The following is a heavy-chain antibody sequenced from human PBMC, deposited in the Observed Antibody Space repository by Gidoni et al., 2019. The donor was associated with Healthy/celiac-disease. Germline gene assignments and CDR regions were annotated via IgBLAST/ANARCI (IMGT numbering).Heavy chain of an antibody. V-gene: IGHV1-69*01. CDR1: GGTLCSSA. Sequence: QVQLVQSWAGVKKPGSPLTVSCKASGGTLCSSAITWVRPAPGQGLEWMGGIISILGTANYAQKFQGRVTITADESTSTAYMELSSLRSEDTAVYYCARVRIAAERTRGYYYYGMDVWGQGTTVTVSS. D-gene: IGHD6-13*01. J-gene: IGHJ6*02. CDR3: ARVRIAAERTRGYYYYGMDV. CDR2: IISILGTA.